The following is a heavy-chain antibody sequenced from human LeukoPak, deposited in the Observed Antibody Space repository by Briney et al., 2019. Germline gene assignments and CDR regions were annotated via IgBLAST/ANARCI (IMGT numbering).Heavy chain of an antibody. J-gene: IGHJ4*02. CDR3: ASHYSSGHFTYYFDF. CDR2: SSTYNGNK. V-gene: IGHV1-18*04. D-gene: IGHD6-19*01. Sequence: SVTVSCKASGYTFTSYGVSWVRQAPGQGLEWMGGSSTYNGNKNYAQKLQGGVTVRKDSSTSTVYMELRSLRSDDTAVYYCASHYSSGHFTYYFDFWGQGTLVTVSS. CDR1: GYTFTSYG.